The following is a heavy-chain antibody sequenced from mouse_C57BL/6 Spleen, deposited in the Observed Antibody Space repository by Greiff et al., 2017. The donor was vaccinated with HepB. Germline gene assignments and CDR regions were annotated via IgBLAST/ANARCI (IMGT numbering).Heavy chain of an antibody. V-gene: IGHV1-19*01. CDR2: INPYNGGT. J-gene: IGHJ3*01. Sequence: EVQLQQSGPVLVKPGASVKMSCKASGYTFTDYYMNWVKQSHGKSLEWIGVINPYNGGTSYNQKFKGKATLTVDKSSSTAYMELNSLTSEDSAVYYCAREGLGAWFAYGGQGTRVTVSA. CDR3: AREGLGAWFAY. CDR1: GYTFTDYY. D-gene: IGHD3-3*01.